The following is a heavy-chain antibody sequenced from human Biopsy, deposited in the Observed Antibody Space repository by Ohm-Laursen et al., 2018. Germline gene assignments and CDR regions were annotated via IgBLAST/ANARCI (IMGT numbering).Heavy chain of an antibody. J-gene: IGHJ4*02. CDR3: ARSGSDSLNYYFDF. V-gene: IGHV6-1*01. D-gene: IGHD2-21*02. Sequence: TLSLTCAISGDRVSSNRAAWNWIRQSPSGGLEWLGRTFYRAKWYTDFAVSVKSRITLTPDPSTNQFSLQLNSVTPDDTAVYYCARSGSDSLNYYFDFWGQGTLVTVSS. CDR1: GDRVSSNRAA. CDR2: TFYRAKWYT.